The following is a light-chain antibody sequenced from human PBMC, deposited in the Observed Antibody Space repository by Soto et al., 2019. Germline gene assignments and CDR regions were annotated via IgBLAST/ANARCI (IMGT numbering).Light chain of an antibody. CDR3: QQYNTWPLT. CDR1: ANINQN. V-gene: IGKV3-15*01. CDR2: GAA. J-gene: IGKJ4*01. Sequence: ETVMTQSPATLSVSPGEGATLSCRATANINQNLAWYQQKPGQAPRLLIHGAAYRATGIPDRFSGRGSGTEFTLAISRLQSEDFAVYYCQQYNTWPLTFGGGTKVEIK.